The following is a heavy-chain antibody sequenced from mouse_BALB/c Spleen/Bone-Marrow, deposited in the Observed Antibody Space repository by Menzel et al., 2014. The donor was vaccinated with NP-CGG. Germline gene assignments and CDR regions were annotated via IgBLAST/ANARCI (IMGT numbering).Heavy chain of an antibody. CDR3: GRSYGYDDWFAY. CDR2: IDPYNGDT. D-gene: IGHD2-2*01. J-gene: IGHJ3*01. Sequence: VQLKESGPELVKPGASVKISCKASGYSFTGYFMNWVRQSHGKSLEWIGRIDPYNGDTFYNQKFKGKATLTVDKSSSTAHMELLSLTSEDSAVYYCGRSYGYDDWFAYWGQGTLVTVSA. CDR1: GYSFTGYF. V-gene: IGHV1-37*01.